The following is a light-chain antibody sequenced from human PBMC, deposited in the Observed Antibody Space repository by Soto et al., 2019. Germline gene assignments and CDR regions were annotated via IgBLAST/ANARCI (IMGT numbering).Light chain of an antibody. CDR2: AAS. CDR3: LQHNTYPWT. J-gene: IGKJ1*01. V-gene: IGKV1-17*01. Sequence: IQVTQKPSSLSGCVGDRVTIACRASQVITNDLGWYQQKPGKAPRRLIYAASSLQSGVPSRFSGSGSGTEFTLTISSLQPEDFATYYCLQHNTYPWTFGQGTKVDI. CDR1: QVITND.